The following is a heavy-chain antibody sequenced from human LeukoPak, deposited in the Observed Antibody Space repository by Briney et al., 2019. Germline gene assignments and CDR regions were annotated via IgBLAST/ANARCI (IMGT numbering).Heavy chain of an antibody. CDR3: VKDDGWVQYAN. Sequence: GGSLRLSCTASGFTFSSYAMSWVRQAPGKGLEWVSAVSGSGGSRYNADSVKGRFTISRDNSKNTVYLQMNSLSAEDAAVYYCVKDDGWVQYANWGQGTLVTVSS. J-gene: IGHJ4*02. D-gene: IGHD5-24*01. V-gene: IGHV3-23*01. CDR2: VSGSGGSR. CDR1: GFTFSSYA.